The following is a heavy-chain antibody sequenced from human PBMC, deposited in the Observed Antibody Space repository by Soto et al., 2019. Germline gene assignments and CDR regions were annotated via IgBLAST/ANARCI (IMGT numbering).Heavy chain of an antibody. Sequence: ASVKVSCKASGYTFTSYYINWVRQATGQGLEWIVLMNPNSGNTGYAQKSQGRVTMPRNTSIRTAYMELSSLRSEDTAVYSCARSIVVVVAATYDAFGIWGQGTMVT. D-gene: IGHD2-15*01. V-gene: IGHV1-8*01. J-gene: IGHJ3*02. CDR1: GYTFTSYY. CDR3: ARSIVVVVAATYDAFGI. CDR2: MNPNSGNT.